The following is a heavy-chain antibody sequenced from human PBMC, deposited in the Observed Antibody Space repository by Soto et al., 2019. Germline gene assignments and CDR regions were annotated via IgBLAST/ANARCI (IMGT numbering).Heavy chain of an antibody. CDR1: GGAISSYY. V-gene: IGHV4-59*01. D-gene: IGHD3-16*02. CDR3: ARDGSFNANYIWGSYRYNRPDYYYYMDV. Sequence: PSETLSLTCTVSGGAISSYYWSWIRQPPGKGLEWIGYIYYSGSTNYNPSLKSRVTISVDTSKNQFSLKLSSVTAADTAVYYCARDGSFNANYIWGSYRYNRPDYYYYMDVWGKGTTVT. J-gene: IGHJ6*03. CDR2: IYYSGST.